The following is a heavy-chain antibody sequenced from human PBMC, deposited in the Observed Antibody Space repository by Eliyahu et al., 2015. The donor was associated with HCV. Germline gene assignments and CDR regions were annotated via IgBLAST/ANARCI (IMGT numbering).Heavy chain of an antibody. CDR1: GGSXSSXSYY. D-gene: IGHD3-22*01. V-gene: IGHV4-31*03. CDR2: IDYSGST. Sequence: QVQLQESGPGLVKPSQTLSLTCTVSGGSXSSXSYYWSWIRQHPGKGLEWIGYIDYSGSTYYSPSLKSRVTISVDTSKNQFSLKLSSVTAADAAVYFCARVNYKYYSDSSGYYQNAFDIWGQGTMVTVSS. CDR3: ARVNYKYYSDSSGYYQNAFDI. J-gene: IGHJ3*02.